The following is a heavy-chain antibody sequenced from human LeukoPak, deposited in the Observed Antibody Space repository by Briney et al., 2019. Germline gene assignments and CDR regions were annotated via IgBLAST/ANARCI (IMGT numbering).Heavy chain of an antibody. J-gene: IGHJ4*02. V-gene: IGHV4-30-4*07. CDR3: ARVSGYDWESFHDY. CDR2: IYSSGST. D-gene: IGHD5-12*01. CDR1: GGYISSGGYS. Sequence: SETLSLTCAVSGGYISSGGYSWNWIRQPPGKGLELIGYIYSSGSTYYNPSLKSRVAISVDTSKNQFSLRLSSVTAADTAVYYCARVSGYDWESFHDYWGQGTLVTVSS.